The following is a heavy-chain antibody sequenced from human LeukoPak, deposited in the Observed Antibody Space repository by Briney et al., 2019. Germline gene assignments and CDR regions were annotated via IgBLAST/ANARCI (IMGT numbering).Heavy chain of an antibody. CDR3: ARDPTRGYYYDSSGSSDAFDI. J-gene: IGHJ3*02. CDR1: GYTFTSYG. Sequence: ASVKVSCKASGYTFTSYGISWVRQAPGQGLEWMGWISAYNGNTNYAQKLQGRVTMTTDTSTSTAYMELRSLRSDDTAVYYCARDPTRGYYYDSSGSSDAFDIWGQGTMDTVSS. V-gene: IGHV1-18*01. CDR2: ISAYNGNT. D-gene: IGHD3-22*01.